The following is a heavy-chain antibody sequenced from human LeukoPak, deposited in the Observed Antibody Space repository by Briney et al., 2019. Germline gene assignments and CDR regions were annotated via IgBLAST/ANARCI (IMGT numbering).Heavy chain of an antibody. CDR3: ARPYSSGWYGVFNY. J-gene: IGHJ4*02. D-gene: IGHD6-19*01. CDR2: INQDGNEE. V-gene: IGHV3-7*05. CDR1: GFTFSSYW. Sequence: GGSLRLSCAASGFTFSSYWMSWVRQAPGKGLEWVANINQDGNEEYYVDSVKGRFTISRDNAKNSLYLQMNSLRAEDTAVYYCARPYSSGWYGVFNYWGQGTLVTVSS.